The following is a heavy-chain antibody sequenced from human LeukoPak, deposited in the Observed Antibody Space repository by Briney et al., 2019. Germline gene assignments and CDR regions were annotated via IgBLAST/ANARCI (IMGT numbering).Heavy chain of an antibody. CDR3: AKVGNWNYRGYYYYGMDV. CDR2: ISGSGGST. V-gene: IGHV3-23*01. D-gene: IGHD1-7*01. J-gene: IGHJ6*02. CDR1: GFTFSSYA. Sequence: GGSLRLSCAASGFTFSSYAVSWVRQAPGKGLEWVSAISGSGGSTYYADSVKGRFTISRDNSKNTLYLQMNSLRAEDTAVYYCAKVGNWNYRGYYYYGMDVWGQGTTVTVSS.